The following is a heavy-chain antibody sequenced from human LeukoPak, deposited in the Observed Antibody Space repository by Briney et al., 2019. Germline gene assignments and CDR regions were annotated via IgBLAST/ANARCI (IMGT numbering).Heavy chain of an antibody. CDR1: GGSISSYY. J-gene: IGHJ3*02. V-gene: IGHV4-59*12. CDR2: IYYSGST. Sequence: PSETLSLTCTVSGGSISSYYWSWIRQPPGKGLEWIGYIYYSGSTNYNPSLKSRVTISVDTSKNQFSLKLSSVTPEDTAVYYCAREFYTEVDAFDIWGQGTMVTVSS. D-gene: IGHD2-2*02. CDR3: AREFYTEVDAFDI.